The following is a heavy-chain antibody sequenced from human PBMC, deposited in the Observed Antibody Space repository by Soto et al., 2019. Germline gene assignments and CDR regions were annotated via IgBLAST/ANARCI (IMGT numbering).Heavy chain of an antibody. CDR3: ASAIGWYRSSWGRDTNYGMDV. CDR1: GGTFSSYA. D-gene: IGHD6-13*01. CDR2: IIPIFGTA. V-gene: IGHV1-69*01. Sequence: QVQLVQSGAEVKKPGSSVKVSCKASGGTFSSYAISWVRQAPGQGLEWMGGIIPIFGTANYAQKFQGRVTITADESTSTAYMELSSLRSEDTAVYYCASAIGWYRSSWGRDTNYGMDVWGQGTTVTVSS. J-gene: IGHJ6*02.